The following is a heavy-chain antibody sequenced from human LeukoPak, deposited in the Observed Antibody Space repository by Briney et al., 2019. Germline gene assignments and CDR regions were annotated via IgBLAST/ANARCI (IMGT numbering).Heavy chain of an antibody. CDR3: ARVVRQQLVKRTDNWFDP. CDR1: GYTFTSYG. D-gene: IGHD6-13*01. Sequence: ASVKVSCKASGYTFTSYGISWVRQAPGQGLEWMGWISAYNGNTNYAQKLQGRVTMTTDTSTSTAYMELRSLRSGNTAVYYCARVVRQQLVKRTDNWFDPWGQGTLVTVSS. V-gene: IGHV1-18*01. CDR2: ISAYNGNT. J-gene: IGHJ5*02.